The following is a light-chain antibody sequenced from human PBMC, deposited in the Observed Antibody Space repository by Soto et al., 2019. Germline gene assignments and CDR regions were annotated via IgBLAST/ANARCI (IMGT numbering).Light chain of an antibody. CDR3: QQYENLPT. CDR2: DAS. CDR1: QSIKNY. V-gene: IGKV1-33*01. Sequence: DIQMTQSPSSLSAAIGDRVTITCRASQSIKNYLNWYQQKPGRAPKLLIYDASNLEAGVPSRFRGSGSGTDFTFTISRLQHEDIATYYCQQYENLPTFGQGTRLEIK. J-gene: IGKJ5*01.